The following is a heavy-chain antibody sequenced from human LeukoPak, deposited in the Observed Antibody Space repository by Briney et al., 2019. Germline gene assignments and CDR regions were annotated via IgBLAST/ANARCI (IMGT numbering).Heavy chain of an antibody. Sequence: PGGSLRLSCAASGFTFSSYSMNWVRQAPGKGLEWVSSISSSRSYIYYADSVKGRFTISRDNAKNSLYLQMNSLRAEDMALYYCAKGRITIFGVPSGPFDYWGQGTLVTVSS. D-gene: IGHD3-3*01. CDR3: AKGRITIFGVPSGPFDY. CDR2: ISSSRSYI. V-gene: IGHV3-21*04. CDR1: GFTFSSYS. J-gene: IGHJ4*02.